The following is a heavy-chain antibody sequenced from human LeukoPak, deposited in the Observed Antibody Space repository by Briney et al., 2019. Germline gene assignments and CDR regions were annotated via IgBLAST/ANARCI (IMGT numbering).Heavy chain of an antibody. CDR1: GGSISGYY. Sequence: SETLSLTCAVYGGSISGYYWSWIRQPPGKGLEWIGEINHSGSTNYNPSLKSRVTISVDTSKNQFSLKLSSVTATDTAVYYCARAGIVVVPAALDYWGQGTLVTVSS. V-gene: IGHV4-34*01. D-gene: IGHD2-2*01. J-gene: IGHJ4*02. CDR2: INHSGST. CDR3: ARAGIVVVPAALDY.